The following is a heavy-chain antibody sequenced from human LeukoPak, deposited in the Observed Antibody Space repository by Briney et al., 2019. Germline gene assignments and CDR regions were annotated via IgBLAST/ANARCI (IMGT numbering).Heavy chain of an antibody. J-gene: IGHJ4*02. D-gene: IGHD5-24*01. CDR1: GFTFSSYS. CDR3: ARVNAGYNLDY. Sequence: GGSLRLSCVASGFTFSSYSMNWVRQAPGKGLEWVSSISSSSSYIYYADSVKGRFTISRDNAKNSLYLQMNSLRAEDTAVYYCARVNAGYNLDYWGQGTLVTVSS. V-gene: IGHV3-21*01. CDR2: ISSSSSYI.